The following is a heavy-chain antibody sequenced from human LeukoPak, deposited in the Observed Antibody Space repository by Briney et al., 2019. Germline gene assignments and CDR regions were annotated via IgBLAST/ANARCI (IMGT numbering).Heavy chain of an antibody. Sequence: GGSLSLSCAASGFTFSSYGMHWVRQAPGKGLEWVAVISYDGSNKYYADSVKGRFTISRDNSKNTLYLQMNSLRAEDTAVYYCAREEGQLAPRGYFDYWGQGTLVTVSS. CDR1: GFTFSSYG. V-gene: IGHV3-30*03. CDR2: ISYDGSNK. J-gene: IGHJ4*02. D-gene: IGHD1-1*01. CDR3: AREEGQLAPRGYFDY.